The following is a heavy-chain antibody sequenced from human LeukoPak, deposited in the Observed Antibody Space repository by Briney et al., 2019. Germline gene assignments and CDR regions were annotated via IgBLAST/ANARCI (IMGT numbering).Heavy chain of an antibody. CDR3: ARDKTWLQFEDPFDY. J-gene: IGHJ4*02. Sequence: PSETLSLTCTVSGGSISSGGYYWSWIRQHPGKGLEWIGYIYYSGSTYYNPSLKSRVTISVDTSKNQFSLKLSSVTAADTAVYYCARDKTWLQFEDPFDYWGQGTLVTVSS. CDR1: GGSISSGGYY. CDR2: IYYSGST. V-gene: IGHV4-31*03. D-gene: IGHD5-12*01.